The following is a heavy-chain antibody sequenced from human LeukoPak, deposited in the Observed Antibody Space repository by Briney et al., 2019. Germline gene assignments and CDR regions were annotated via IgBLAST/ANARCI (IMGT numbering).Heavy chain of an antibody. V-gene: IGHV4-39*07. CDR2: IYYSGST. Sequence: SETLSLTCTVSGGSISSSSYYWGWIRQPPGKGLEWIGSIYYSGSTYYNPSLKSRVTISVDTSKNQFSLKLSSVTAADTAVYYCARAFHYYGSGSYYNIDYWGQGTLVTVSS. CDR3: ARAFHYYGSGSYYNIDY. CDR1: GGSISSSSYY. J-gene: IGHJ4*02. D-gene: IGHD3-10*01.